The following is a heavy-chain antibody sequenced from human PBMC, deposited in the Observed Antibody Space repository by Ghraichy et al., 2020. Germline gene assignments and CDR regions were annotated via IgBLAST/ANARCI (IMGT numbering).Heavy chain of an antibody. Sequence: GGSRRLSCAASGFTFSSYGMHWVRQAPGKGLEWVAVISYDGSNKYYADSVKGRFTISRDNSKNTLYLQMNSLRAEDTAVYYCAKGEYSSSSWYYYYYYMDVWGKGTTVTVSS. CDR1: GFTFSSYG. CDR2: ISYDGSNK. D-gene: IGHD6-6*01. J-gene: IGHJ6*03. V-gene: IGHV3-30*18. CDR3: AKGEYSSSSWYYYYYYMDV.